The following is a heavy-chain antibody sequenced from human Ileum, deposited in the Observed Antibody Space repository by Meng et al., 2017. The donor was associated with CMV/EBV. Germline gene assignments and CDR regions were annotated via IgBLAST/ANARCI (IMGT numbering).Heavy chain of an antibody. D-gene: IGHD3-10*01. J-gene: IGHJ4*02. V-gene: IGHV3-23*01. CDR3: AKGRSGGYYKFDN. CDR2: ISDSGDST. Sequence: GASGFTFSSYGMSWVRQSPGKGLKWVSSISDSGDSTYYAGSVKGRFTVARDNSKNTLYLQMNSLRAEDTAVYFCAKGRSGGYYKFDNWGQGTLVTVSS. CDR1: GFTFSSYG.